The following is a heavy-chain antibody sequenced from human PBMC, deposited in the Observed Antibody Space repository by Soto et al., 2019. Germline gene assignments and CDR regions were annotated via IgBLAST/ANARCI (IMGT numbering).Heavy chain of an antibody. CDR2: ISGSGGST. CDR3: AKGSSGWHNWFDP. CDR1: GFTFSSYA. Sequence: EVQLLESGGGLVQPGGSLRLSCAASGFTFSSYAMSWVRQAPGKGLEWVSAISGSGGSTYYSDSVKGRFTISRDNTKNTLYLQMNSLRAEDTAVYYCAKGSSGWHNWFDPWGQGTLVTVSS. V-gene: IGHV3-23*01. D-gene: IGHD6-19*01. J-gene: IGHJ5*02.